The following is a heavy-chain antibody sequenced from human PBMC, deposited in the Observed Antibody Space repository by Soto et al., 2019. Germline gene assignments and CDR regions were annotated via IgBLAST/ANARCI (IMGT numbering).Heavy chain of an antibody. V-gene: IGHV4-34*01. J-gene: IGHJ4*02. CDR1: GGSFSGYY. D-gene: IGHD3-10*01. CDR2: INHSGST. Sequence: ASETLSLTCAVYGGSFSGYYWSWIRQPPGKGLEWIGEINHSGSTNYNPSLKSRVTISVDTSKNQFSLKLSSVTAADTAVYYCARGGYYGSGSLYWGQGTLVTVSS. CDR3: ARGGYYGSGSLY.